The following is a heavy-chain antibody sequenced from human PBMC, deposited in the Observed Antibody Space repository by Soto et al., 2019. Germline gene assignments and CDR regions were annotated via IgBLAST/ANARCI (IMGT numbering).Heavy chain of an antibody. CDR1: GFTFGSYA. V-gene: IGHV3-23*01. CDR2: ISGSGGST. Sequence: GGSLRLSCAASGFTFGSYAMSWVRQAPGKGLEWVSAISGSGGSTYYADSVKGRFTISRDNSKNTLYLQMNSLRAEDTAVYYCAKLAATYYYDSSDNYYYYYGMDVWGQGTTVTVSS. CDR3: AKLAATYYYDSSDNYYYYYGMDV. J-gene: IGHJ6*02. D-gene: IGHD3-22*01.